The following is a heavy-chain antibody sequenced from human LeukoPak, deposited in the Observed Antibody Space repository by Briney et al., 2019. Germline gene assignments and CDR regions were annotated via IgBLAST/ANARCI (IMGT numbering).Heavy chain of an antibody. V-gene: IGHV3-21*01. CDR2: ISSSSSYI. CDR1: GFTFSSYS. CDR3: ARDGAVTNGRYFDY. Sequence: GGSPRLSCAASGFTFSSYSMNWVRQAPGKGLEWVSSISSSSSYIYYGDSVKGRFTISRDNAKNSLYLQMNSLRAEDTAVYYCARDGAVTNGRYFDYWGQGTLVTVSS. J-gene: IGHJ4*02. D-gene: IGHD4-17*01.